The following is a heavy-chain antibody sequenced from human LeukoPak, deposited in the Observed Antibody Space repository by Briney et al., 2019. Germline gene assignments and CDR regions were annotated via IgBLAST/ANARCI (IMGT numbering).Heavy chain of an antibody. D-gene: IGHD2-2*01. CDR2: INPNSGGT. V-gene: IGHV1-2*02. J-gene: IGHJ6*02. CDR3: ARNDCSSTSCYREGYYYYGMDV. CDR1: GYTFTGYY. Sequence: ASVKVSCTASGYTFTGYYMHWVRQAPGQGLEWMGWINPNSGGTNYAQQFQGRVTMTRDTSISTGYMELSRLRSDDTAVYYCARNDCSSTSCYREGYYYYGMDVWGQGTTVTVSS.